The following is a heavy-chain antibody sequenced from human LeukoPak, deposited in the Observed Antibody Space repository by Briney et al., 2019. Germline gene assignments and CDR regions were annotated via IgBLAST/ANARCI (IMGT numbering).Heavy chain of an antibody. CDR1: GFIFSSYA. D-gene: IGHD3-10*01. CDR2: ISYDGSNK. CDR3: ARGRITMVGIGYFDY. Sequence: PGGSLRLSCAASGFIFSSYAMHWVRQAPGKGLEWVAVISYDGSNKYYADSVKGRFTISRDNSKNTLYLQMNSLRVEDTAVYYCARGRITMVGIGYFDYWGQGTLVTVSS. V-gene: IGHV3-30*04. J-gene: IGHJ4*02.